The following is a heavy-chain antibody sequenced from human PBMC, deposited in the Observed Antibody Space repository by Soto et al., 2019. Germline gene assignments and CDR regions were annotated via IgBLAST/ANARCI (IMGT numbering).Heavy chain of an antibody. Sequence: GGSLRLSCAASGFTFSSYSMNWVRQAPGKGLEWVSSISSSSSYIYYADSVKGRFTISRDNAKNSLYLQMNSLRAEDTAVYYSARDLQTTVTTYYYYGMDVWGQGTTVTVSS. D-gene: IGHD4-17*01. J-gene: IGHJ6*02. CDR1: GFTFSSYS. CDR3: ARDLQTTVTTYYYYGMDV. CDR2: ISSSSSYI. V-gene: IGHV3-21*01.